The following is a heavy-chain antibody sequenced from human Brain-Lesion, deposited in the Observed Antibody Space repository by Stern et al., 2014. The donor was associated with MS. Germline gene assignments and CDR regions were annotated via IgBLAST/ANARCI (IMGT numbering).Heavy chain of an antibody. CDR1: GGSISIYY. Sequence: QVQLVESGPGLVKPSETLSLTCTVSGGSISIYYWHWIRQPPGKGLEWIGSFSNIGSTKYNPSLESRVTISVDTSNDLFSLRLTSVTAADTAFYFCARSCSNGKCYTDHYHAMDVWGQGTTVTVSS. V-gene: IGHV4-59*01. CDR2: FSNIGST. J-gene: IGHJ6*02. CDR3: ARSCSNGKCYTDHYHAMDV. D-gene: IGHD2-2*02.